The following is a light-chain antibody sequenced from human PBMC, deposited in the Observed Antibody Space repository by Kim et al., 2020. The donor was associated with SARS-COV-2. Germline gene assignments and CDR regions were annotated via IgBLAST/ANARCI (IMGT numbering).Light chain of an antibody. CDR2: ASS. CDR1: QSFSNW. V-gene: IGKV1-12*01. J-gene: IGKJ4*01. Sequence: DLQMTQSPSFVSASVGDRVTITCRASQSFSNWLAWYQQRPGGAPKLLIYASSSLHRGVPSRFSATESGTEFTLTISSLQPEDFATYYCQQNNNFPLAFGGGTKVDIK. CDR3: QQNNNFPLA.